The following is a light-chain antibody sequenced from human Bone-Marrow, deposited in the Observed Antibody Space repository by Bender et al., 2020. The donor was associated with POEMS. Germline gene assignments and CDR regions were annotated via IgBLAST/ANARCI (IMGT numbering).Light chain of an antibody. CDR2: EDN. CDR1: RLGDKY. Sequence: SYDLTQPPSVSVSPGQTASIPCSGDRLGDKYVCWYQQRPGQSPVLVMYEDNKRPSEIPQRFSGSISGNTATLTISETQAMDEGDYYCQAWNSGVVVFGGGTKLTVL. J-gene: IGLJ2*01. CDR3: QAWNSGVVV. V-gene: IGLV3-1*01.